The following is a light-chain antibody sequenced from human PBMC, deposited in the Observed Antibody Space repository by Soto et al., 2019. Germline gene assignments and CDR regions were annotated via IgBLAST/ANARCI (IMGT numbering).Light chain of an antibody. CDR1: QGISTW. Sequence: DIQMTQSPSTLSGSVGDRVTITCRASQGISTWLAWYQQKPGTAPKLLIYDASSLESGVPSRFSGSGSGTEFTLTISSLQPDDYATYYCQQYSSYSRTFGQGTKV. V-gene: IGKV1-5*01. J-gene: IGKJ1*01. CDR2: DAS. CDR3: QQYSSYSRT.